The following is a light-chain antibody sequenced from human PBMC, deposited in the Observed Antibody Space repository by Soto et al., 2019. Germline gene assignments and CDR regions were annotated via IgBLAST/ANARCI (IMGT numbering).Light chain of an antibody. CDR1: QSVSSN. J-gene: IGKJ4*01. Sequence: IVMTQSPATLSESLGDRATLSCRASQSVSSNLAWYQLKPGQAPRLLNYGASNRATGIPDRFSGSGSGTDFTLTISRLEPEDFAVYYCQQFSSYPLTFGGGTKVDNK. V-gene: IGKV3D-15*01. CDR2: GAS. CDR3: QQFSSYPLT.